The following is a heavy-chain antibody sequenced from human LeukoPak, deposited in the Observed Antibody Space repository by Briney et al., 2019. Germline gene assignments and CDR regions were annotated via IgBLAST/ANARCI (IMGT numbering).Heavy chain of an antibody. V-gene: IGHV4-59*01. CDR1: GGSISSYY. Sequence: SETMSLTCTVSGGSISSYYWSWIRQPPGKGLKWIGYIYYSGSTSYSPSLRSRVTISVDTSKNQFSLKLSSVTAADTAVYYCARETSQKGAHYMDVWGKGTTVTISS. D-gene: IGHD3-16*01. CDR3: ARETSQKGAHYMDV. J-gene: IGHJ6*03. CDR2: IYYSGST.